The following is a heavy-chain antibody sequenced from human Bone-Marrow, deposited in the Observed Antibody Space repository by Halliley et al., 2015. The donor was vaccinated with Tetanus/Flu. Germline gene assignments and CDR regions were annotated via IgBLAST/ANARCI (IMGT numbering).Heavy chain of an antibody. CDR3: ARRHDWGLDY. CDR2: IYPDGSDT. Sequence: VQLVQSGAEVKKPGESLKISCKCSGYGFNTYWIGWVRQMPGKGLECMGIIYPDGSDTRYSQSFQGRVTMSVDRSTNTAYLQWSSLKASDTAIYYCARRHDWGLDYWGQGTLVTVSS. V-gene: IGHV5-51*01. J-gene: IGHJ4*02. D-gene: IGHD7-27*01. CDR1: GYGFNTYW.